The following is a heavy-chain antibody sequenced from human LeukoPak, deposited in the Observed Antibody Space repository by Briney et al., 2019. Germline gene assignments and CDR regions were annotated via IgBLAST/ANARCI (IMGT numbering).Heavy chain of an antibody. D-gene: IGHD3-10*01. Sequence: SETLSLTCAVSGGSISSGGYSWSWIRQPPGKGLEWIGYIYHSGSTYYNPSLKSRVTISVDRSKNQFSLKLSSVTAADTAVYYCATTQLTYYGSGRYNYDYWGQGTLVTVSS. CDR2: IYHSGST. CDR1: GGSISSGGYS. V-gene: IGHV4-30-2*01. J-gene: IGHJ4*02. CDR3: ATTQLTYYGSGRYNYDY.